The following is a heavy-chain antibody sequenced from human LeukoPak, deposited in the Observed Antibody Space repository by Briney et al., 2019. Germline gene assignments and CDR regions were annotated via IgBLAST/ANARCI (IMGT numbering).Heavy chain of an antibody. Sequence: SESLSLTCTVAAGSIRNYYWSWIRQPPGKGLEWVGSTYYSVRTTNNPSSKSRATISVDTSKTQFSLKRSSVTAADTAVSYCARDWHGSGSAHSFGPWGQGTLVTVSS. CDR3: ARDWHGSGSAHSFGP. CDR2: TYYSVRT. V-gene: IGHV4-59*01. D-gene: IGHD3-10*01. CDR1: AGSIRNYY. J-gene: IGHJ5*02.